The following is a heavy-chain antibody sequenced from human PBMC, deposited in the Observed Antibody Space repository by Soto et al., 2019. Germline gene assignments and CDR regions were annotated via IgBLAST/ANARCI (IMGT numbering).Heavy chain of an antibody. CDR1: GGSITSYH. V-gene: IGHV4-59*12. CDR2: TAYTGNT. Sequence: SETLSLTCVVSGGSITSYHWSWIRQFPGKGLEWIAYTAYTGNTNYNPSLKSRVTMSVDTSKNQFSLKLSSVTAADTAVYYCARDSPLWPGVFVIGRNWFDPWGQGTLVTVSS. D-gene: IGHD2-21*01. J-gene: IGHJ5*02. CDR3: ARDSPLWPGVFVIGRNWFDP.